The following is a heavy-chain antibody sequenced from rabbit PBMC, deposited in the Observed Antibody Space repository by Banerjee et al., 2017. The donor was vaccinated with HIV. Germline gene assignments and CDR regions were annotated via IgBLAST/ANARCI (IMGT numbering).Heavy chain of an antibody. CDR3: AREDSSGGGAGL. Sequence: QEQLEESGGDLVKPGASLTLTCTASGFSFSSSYYMCWVRQAPGKGLEWIACIYAGSSGSTYYASWAKGRFTISKTSSTTVTLQMTSLTAADTATYFCAREDSSGGGAGLWGPGTLVTVS. CDR1: GFSFSSSYY. V-gene: IGHV1S45*01. J-gene: IGHJ6*01. CDR2: IYAGSSGST. D-gene: IGHD4-1*01.